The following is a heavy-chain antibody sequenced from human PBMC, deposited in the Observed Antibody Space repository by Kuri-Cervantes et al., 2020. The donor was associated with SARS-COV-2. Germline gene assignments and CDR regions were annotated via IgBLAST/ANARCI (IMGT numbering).Heavy chain of an antibody. V-gene: IGHV3-23*01. CDR2: ISGSGGST. Sequence: GESLKISCTASGFTFGDYAMSWVRQAPGKGLEWVSAISGSGGSTYYADSVKGRFTISRDNSKNTLYLQMNSLRAEDTAVYYCAREFATYGGNSYYYYYYGMDVWGQGTTVTVSS. CDR1: GFTFGDYA. CDR3: AREFATYGGNSYYYYYYGMDV. D-gene: IGHD4-23*01. J-gene: IGHJ6*02.